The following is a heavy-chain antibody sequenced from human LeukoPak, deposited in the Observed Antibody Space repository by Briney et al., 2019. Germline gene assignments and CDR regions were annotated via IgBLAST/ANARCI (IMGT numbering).Heavy chain of an antibody. D-gene: IGHD6-13*01. V-gene: IGHV3-66*01. CDR2: IYSGGST. J-gene: IGHJ4*02. CDR3: AGIAAADRRYYFDY. Sequence: GGSLRLSCAASGFTVSSNYLSWVGQAPGKGREGVSLIYSGGSTYCADSVKGRFTISRDNSKNTLYLQMNSLRGEDTAVYYCAGIAAADRRYYFDYWGQGTLVTVSS. CDR1: GFTVSSNY.